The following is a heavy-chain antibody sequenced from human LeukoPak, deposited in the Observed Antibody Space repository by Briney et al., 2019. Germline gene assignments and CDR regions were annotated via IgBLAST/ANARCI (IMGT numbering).Heavy chain of an antibody. Sequence: ASVKVSCKASGYTFTGYYMHWVRQAPGQGLEWMGWINPNSGGTNYAQKFQGRVTMTRDTSISTAYMELSRLRSDDTAVYYCARESCSSTSCYVNWFDPWGQGTLVTVSS. CDR3: ARESCSSTSCYVNWFDP. CDR1: GYTFTGYY. J-gene: IGHJ5*02. CDR2: INPNSGGT. V-gene: IGHV1-2*02. D-gene: IGHD2-2*01.